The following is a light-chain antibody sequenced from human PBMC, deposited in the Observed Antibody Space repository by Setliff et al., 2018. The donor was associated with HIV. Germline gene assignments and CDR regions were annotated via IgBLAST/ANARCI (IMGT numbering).Light chain of an antibody. CDR1: SSDIGDYSY. Sequence: QSALTQPASVSGSPGQSITISCTGTSSDIGDYSYVSWYQHHPGKAPKLIIFDVRNRPSRVSNRFSASKSGTTASLTISGLQAEDEADYYCSSYRRSVTPFVFGTGTKVTVL. CDR2: DVR. CDR3: SSYRRSVTPFV. V-gene: IGLV2-14*03. J-gene: IGLJ1*01.